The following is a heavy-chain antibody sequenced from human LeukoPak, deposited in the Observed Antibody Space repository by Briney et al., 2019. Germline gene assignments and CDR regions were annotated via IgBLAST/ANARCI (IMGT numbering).Heavy chain of an antibody. V-gene: IGHV3-74*01. D-gene: IGHD4-17*01. Sequence: GGSLRLSCAASGFTFSSYWMHWVRQAPGKGPVWVSHINGDGSVTGYADSVKGRFTISRDNAKNTLYLQMNSLRVEDTAVYYCARSTTHPYYNYMDVWGKGTTVTLSS. CDR1: GFTFSSYW. J-gene: IGHJ6*03. CDR2: INGDGSVT. CDR3: ARSTTHPYYNYMDV.